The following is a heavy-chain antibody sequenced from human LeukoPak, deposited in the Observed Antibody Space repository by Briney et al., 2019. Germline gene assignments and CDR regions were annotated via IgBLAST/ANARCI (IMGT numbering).Heavy chain of an antibody. V-gene: IGHV3-33*06. CDR1: GFTFSSYG. D-gene: IGHD3-3*01. J-gene: IGHJ6*02. Sequence: GGSLRLSCAASGFTFSSYGMHWVRQAPGKGLEWVAVIWYDGSNKYYADSVKGRFTISRDNSKNTLYLQMNSLRAEDTAVYYCAKDGVTIGRNYYYYYGMDVWGQGTTVTVSS. CDR2: IWYDGSNK. CDR3: AKDGVTIGRNYYYYYGMDV.